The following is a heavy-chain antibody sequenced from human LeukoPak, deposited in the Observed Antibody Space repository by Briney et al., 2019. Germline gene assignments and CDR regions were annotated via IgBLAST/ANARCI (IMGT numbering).Heavy chain of an antibody. CDR2: ISWNSGSI. J-gene: IGHJ4*02. CDR3: AKDDTTMVRGVFDY. V-gene: IGHV3-9*01. D-gene: IGHD3-10*01. Sequence: PGGSLRLSCAASGFTFSSYWMSWVRQAPGKGLEWVSGISWNSGSIGYADSVKGRFTISRDNAKNSLYLQMNSLRAEDTALYYCAKDDTTMVRGVFDYWGQGTLVTVSS. CDR1: GFTFSSYW.